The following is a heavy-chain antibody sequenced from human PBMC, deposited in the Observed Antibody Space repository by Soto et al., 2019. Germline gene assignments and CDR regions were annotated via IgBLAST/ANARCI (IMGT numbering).Heavy chain of an antibody. Sequence: GGSLRLSCDASGFNFNFYGMHLIRQAPGKGLEWVAVISYDGSDKYYADSVRGRFTISRDNTKNTVWLQMNSLRGEDTAVYYCAKERRYSFDALDLWGQGTLVTVSS. D-gene: IGHD5-18*01. CDR1: GFNFNFYG. CDR2: ISYDGSDK. J-gene: IGHJ3*01. V-gene: IGHV3-30*18. CDR3: AKERRYSFDALDL.